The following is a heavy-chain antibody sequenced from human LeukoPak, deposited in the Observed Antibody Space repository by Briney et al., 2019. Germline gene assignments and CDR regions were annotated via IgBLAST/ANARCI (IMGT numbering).Heavy chain of an antibody. Sequence: ASVKVSCKASGGTFSSYAISWVRQAPGQGLEWMGGIIPIFGTANYAQKFQGRVTITTDESTSTAYMELSSLRSEDTAVYYCATRPQGYFDYWGQGTLVTVSS. CDR1: GGTFSSYA. CDR2: IIPIFGTA. CDR3: ATRPQGYFDY. V-gene: IGHV1-69*05. J-gene: IGHJ4*02.